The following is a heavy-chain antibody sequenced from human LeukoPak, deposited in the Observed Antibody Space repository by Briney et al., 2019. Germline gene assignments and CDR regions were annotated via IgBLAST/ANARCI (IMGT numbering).Heavy chain of an antibody. D-gene: IGHD2-2*01. J-gene: IGHJ4*02. CDR1: GGSFSGYY. CDR2: INHSGST. CDR3: ARGGDIVVVPAAMGAHFDY. Sequence: PSETLSLTCAVYGGSFSGYYWSWIRQPPGKGLEWIGEINHSGSTNYNPSLKSRVTISVDTSKNQFSLKLSSVTAADTAVYYCARGGDIVVVPAAMGAHFDYWGQGTLVPVSS. V-gene: IGHV4-34*01.